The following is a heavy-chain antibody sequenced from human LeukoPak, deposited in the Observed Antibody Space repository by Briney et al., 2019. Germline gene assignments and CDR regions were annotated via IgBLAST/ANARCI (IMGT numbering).Heavy chain of an antibody. V-gene: IGHV4-59*05. CDR1: GGSISSYY. CDR3: ARVPTVTFFDY. D-gene: IGHD4-17*01. Sequence: SETLSLTCTVSGGSISSYYWSWIRQPAGKGLEWIGRIYYSGSTYCNPSLKSRVTISVDTSKNQFSLKLSSVTAADTAVYYCARVPTVTFFDYWGQGTLVTVSS. CDR2: IYYSGST. J-gene: IGHJ4*02.